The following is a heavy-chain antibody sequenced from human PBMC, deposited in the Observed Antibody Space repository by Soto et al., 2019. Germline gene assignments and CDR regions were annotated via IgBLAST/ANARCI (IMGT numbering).Heavy chain of an antibody. CDR1: GGTFSSYA. Sequence: SVKVSCKASGGTFSSYAISWVRQAPGQGLEWMGGVIPIFGTANYAQKFQGRVTITADESTSTAYMELSSLRSEDTAVYYCARPLRGHSYGRHDALDIWGQGTMVTVSS. CDR3: ARPLRGHSYGRHDALDI. V-gene: IGHV1-69*13. CDR2: VIPIFGTA. J-gene: IGHJ3*02. D-gene: IGHD5-18*01.